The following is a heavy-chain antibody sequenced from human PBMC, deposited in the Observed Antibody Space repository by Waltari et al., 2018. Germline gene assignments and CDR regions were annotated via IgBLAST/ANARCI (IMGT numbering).Heavy chain of an antibody. J-gene: IGHJ5*02. CDR3: ARESGYSSSWAPGWFDP. V-gene: IGHV4-38-2*01. CDR1: GYSISSGYY. D-gene: IGHD6-13*01. Sequence: QVQLQESGPGLVKPSETLSLTCAVSGYSISSGYYWGWIRQPPGKGLEWSGRIYHSGSTYSNPYLKSRVTISVDTSKNQVSLERSAVTAADTAVYYCARESGYSSSWAPGWFDPWGQGTLVTVSS. CDR2: IYHSGST.